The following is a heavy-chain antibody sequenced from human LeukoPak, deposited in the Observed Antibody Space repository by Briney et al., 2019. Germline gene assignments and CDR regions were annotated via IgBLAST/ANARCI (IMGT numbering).Heavy chain of an antibody. CDR1: GFTFSSYS. J-gene: IGHJ6*03. Sequence: GGSLRLSCAASGFTFSSYSMNWVRQAPGKGLEWVSSISSSSTYIYYADSVKGRFTISRDNAKNSLYLQMNSLRAEDTAVYYCARAGDILTGYQVNYYYYMDVWGKGTTVTISS. CDR2: ISSSSTYI. V-gene: IGHV3-21*01. CDR3: ARAGDILTGYQVNYYYYMDV. D-gene: IGHD3-9*01.